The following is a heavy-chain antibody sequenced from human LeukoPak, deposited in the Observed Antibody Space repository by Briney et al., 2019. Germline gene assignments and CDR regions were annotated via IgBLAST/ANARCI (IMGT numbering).Heavy chain of an antibody. J-gene: IGHJ4*02. CDR1: GNSITSDF. CDR3: ARHPRGSYKRHFDS. CDR2: IFYSGST. Sequence: PSETLSLTCIVSGNSITSDFWSWIRQPPGKGLEWIGSIFYSGSTYYNPSLKSRVTISIDTSKNQFSLKLSSVTAADTAIYYCARHPRGSYKRHFDSWGQGTLVTVSS. D-gene: IGHD1-26*01. V-gene: IGHV4-39*01.